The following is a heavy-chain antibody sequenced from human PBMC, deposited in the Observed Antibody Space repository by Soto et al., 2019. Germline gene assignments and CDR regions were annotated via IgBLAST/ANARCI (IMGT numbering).Heavy chain of an antibody. Sequence: GGSLRLSCAASGFTFSSYAMHWVRQAPGKGLEWVAVISYDGSNKYYADSVKGRFTISRDNSKNTLYLQMNSLRAEDTAVYYCAREIRYCSGGSCSYFDYWGQGTLVTVSS. V-gene: IGHV3-30-3*01. CDR2: ISYDGSNK. J-gene: IGHJ4*02. CDR1: GFTFSSYA. D-gene: IGHD2-15*01. CDR3: AREIRYCSGGSCSYFDY.